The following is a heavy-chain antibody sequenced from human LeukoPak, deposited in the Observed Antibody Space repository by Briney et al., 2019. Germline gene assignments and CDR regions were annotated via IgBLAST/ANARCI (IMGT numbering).Heavy chain of an antibody. CDR2: IWYDGSNK. D-gene: IGHD6-13*01. Sequence: GGSLRLSCAASGFTFSSYGMHWVRQAPGKGLEWVAVIWYDGSNKYYADSVKGRFTISRDNSKNTLYLQMNSLRAEDTAVYYCAREGKIAAATYGMDVWGQGTTVTVSS. CDR1: GFTFSSYG. CDR3: AREGKIAAATYGMDV. V-gene: IGHV3-33*01. J-gene: IGHJ6*02.